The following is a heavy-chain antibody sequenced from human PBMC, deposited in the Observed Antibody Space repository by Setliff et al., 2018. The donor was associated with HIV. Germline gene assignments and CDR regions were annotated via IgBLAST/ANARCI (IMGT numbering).Heavy chain of an antibody. CDR3: ARWRDNWNSGFDY. CDR1: GGSISSYY. V-gene: IGHV4-59*08. D-gene: IGHD1-7*01. Sequence: SETLSLTCTVSGGSISSYYWSWIRQPPGKGLEWIGYIYYSGSTNYNPSLKSRVTISVDTSENQFSLKMNSVTAADTAVYYCARWRDNWNSGFDYWGQGTLVTVSS. CDR2: IYYSGST. J-gene: IGHJ4*02.